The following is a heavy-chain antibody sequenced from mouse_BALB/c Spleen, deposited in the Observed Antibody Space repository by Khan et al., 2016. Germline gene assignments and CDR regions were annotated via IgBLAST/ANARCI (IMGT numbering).Heavy chain of an antibody. CDR3: ARSEEGTYSFDY. CDR1: GYTFTEYI. Sequence: QVQLQQPGAGLVKPGASVKLSCKASGYTFTEYIIHWVKQRSGQGLEWIGWFYSGSGNIKYNENFKDKATSTADKSSSTVYMELSRLTSEDAAVYFCARSEEGTYSFDYWGQGTTLTVSS. J-gene: IGHJ2*01. V-gene: IGHV1-62-2*01. D-gene: IGHD2-14*01. CDR2: FYSGSGNI.